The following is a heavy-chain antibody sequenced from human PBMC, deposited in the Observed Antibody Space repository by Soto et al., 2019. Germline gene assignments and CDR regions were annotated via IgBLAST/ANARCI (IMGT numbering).Heavy chain of an antibody. J-gene: IGHJ4*02. V-gene: IGHV4-61*01. D-gene: IGHD3-22*01. Sequence: SETLSLTCTVSGGSVSSGSYYWSWIRQPPGKGLEWIGYIYYSGSTNYNPSLKSRVTISVDTSKNQFSLKLSSVTAADTAVYYCAGGTTYYYDSSLDYWGQGTLVTVSS. CDR2: IYYSGST. CDR1: GGSVSSGSYY. CDR3: AGGTTYYYDSSLDY.